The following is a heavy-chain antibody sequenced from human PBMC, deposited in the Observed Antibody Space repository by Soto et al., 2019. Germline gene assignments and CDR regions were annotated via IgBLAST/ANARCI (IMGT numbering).Heavy chain of an antibody. V-gene: IGHV3-23*01. J-gene: IGHJ5*02. CDR1: GFTFSSYW. Sequence: PGGSLRLSCAASGFTFSSYWMHWVRQAPGKGLVWVSAISGSGGSTYYADSVKGRFTISRDNSKNTLYLQMNSLRAEDTAVYYCAKDRGDIVVVVAATIPDNWFDPWGQGTLVTVSS. D-gene: IGHD2-15*01. CDR2: ISGSGGST. CDR3: AKDRGDIVVVVAATIPDNWFDP.